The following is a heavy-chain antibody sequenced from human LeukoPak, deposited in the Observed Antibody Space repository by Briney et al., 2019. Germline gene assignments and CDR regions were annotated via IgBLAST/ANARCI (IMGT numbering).Heavy chain of an antibody. Sequence: GRSLRLSCAASGFTFSSYGMHWVRQAPGKGLEWVAVISYDGSNKYYADSVKGRFTISRDNSKNTLYLQMNSLRAEDTAVYYCAKIAVAGFVDRYFDYWGQGTLVTVSS. J-gene: IGHJ4*02. CDR2: ISYDGSNK. D-gene: IGHD6-19*01. V-gene: IGHV3-30*18. CDR3: AKIAVAGFVDRYFDY. CDR1: GFTFSSYG.